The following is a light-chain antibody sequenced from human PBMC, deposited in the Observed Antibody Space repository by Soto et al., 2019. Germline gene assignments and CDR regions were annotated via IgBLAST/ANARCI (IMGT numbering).Light chain of an antibody. Sequence: DIPMTQSPSSLSASVGDRVTITCRASQSISSYLNWYQQKPGKAPKLLMYAASSLQSGVPSRFSGSGSGTDFTLTITSLQPEDFATYYCQQRYSTPRTFGQGTEVEIK. CDR2: AAS. CDR1: QSISSY. V-gene: IGKV1-39*01. J-gene: IGKJ1*01. CDR3: QQRYSTPRT.